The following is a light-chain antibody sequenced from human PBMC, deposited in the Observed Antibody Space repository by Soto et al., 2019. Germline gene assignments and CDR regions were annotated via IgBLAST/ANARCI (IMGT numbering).Light chain of an antibody. V-gene: IGKV1-5*03. CDR1: QSISSW. J-gene: IGKJ1*01. CDR3: QQYSGDSRT. CDR2: KAS. Sequence: DIPMTQSPSTLSASVGDRVTITCRASQSISSWLAWYQQKPGKAPKLLIYKASRLHSGVSSRFSGSESGTEFTLTISSLQPDDFATYYCQQYSGDSRTFGQGTKVEMK.